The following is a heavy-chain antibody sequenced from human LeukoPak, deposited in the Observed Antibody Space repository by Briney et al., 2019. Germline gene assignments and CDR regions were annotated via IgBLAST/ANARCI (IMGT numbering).Heavy chain of an antibody. J-gene: IGHJ6*02. Sequence: GGSPRLSCAGSGFTFSSYVMHWVRQAPGKGLEWVAVISYDGSNKYYADSVKGRFTISRDNSKNTLYLQMNSLRAEDTAVYYCARGGIAATGRIYYYYAMDVWGQGTTVTVSS. D-gene: IGHD6-13*01. CDR3: ARGGIAATGRIYYYYAMDV. V-gene: IGHV3-30-3*01. CDR1: GFTFSSYV. CDR2: ISYDGSNK.